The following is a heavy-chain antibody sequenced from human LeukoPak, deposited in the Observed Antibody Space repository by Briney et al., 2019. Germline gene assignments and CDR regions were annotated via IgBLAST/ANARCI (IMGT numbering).Heavy chain of an antibody. Sequence: QPGGSLRLSCAASGFTFSTYWMHWVRQAPGKGLVWVSHIKSDGSSTSYADSVKGRFTISRDNSKNTLSLEMNSLRAEDTAVYYCAFSCSGDSCSFFDSWGQGTLVTVSS. CDR2: IKSDGSST. J-gene: IGHJ4*02. CDR3: AFSCSGDSCSFFDS. V-gene: IGHV3-74*01. D-gene: IGHD2-15*01. CDR1: GFTFSTYW.